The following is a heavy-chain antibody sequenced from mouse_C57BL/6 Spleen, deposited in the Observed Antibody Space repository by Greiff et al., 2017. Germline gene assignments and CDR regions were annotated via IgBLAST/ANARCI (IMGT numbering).Heavy chain of an antibody. CDR3: ARDYSNYWFAY. CDR1: GYTFTSYW. CDR2: IDPSDSET. D-gene: IGHD2-5*01. Sequence: VQLQQPGAELVRPGSSVKLSCKASGYTFTSYWMHWVKQRPIQGLEGIGNIDPSDSETHYNQKFKDKATLTVDKSSSTAYMQLSSLTSEDSAVYYCARDYSNYWFAYWGQGTLVTVSA. V-gene: IGHV1-52*01. J-gene: IGHJ3*01.